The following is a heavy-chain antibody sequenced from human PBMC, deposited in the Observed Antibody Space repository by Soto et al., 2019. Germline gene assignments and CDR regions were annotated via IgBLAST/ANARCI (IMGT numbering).Heavy chain of an antibody. CDR2: INHSGST. CDR1: GGSFSGYY. J-gene: IGHJ6*02. D-gene: IGHD5-18*01. CDR3: ARFAVDTAMADYYYYGMDV. V-gene: IGHV4-34*01. Sequence: SETLSLTCAVYGGSFSGYYWSWIRQPPGKGLEWIGGINHSGSTNYNPSLKSRVTISVDTSKNQFSLKLSSVTAADTAVYYCARFAVDTAMADYYYYGMDVWGQGTTVTVSS.